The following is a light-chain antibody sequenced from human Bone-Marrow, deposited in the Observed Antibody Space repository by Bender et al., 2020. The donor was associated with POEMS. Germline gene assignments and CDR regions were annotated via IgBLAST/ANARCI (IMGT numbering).Light chain of an antibody. Sequence: QSVLTQPPSASGTPGQRVTISCSGSSSNIGTNPVNWYQQLPGTAPKLLIYINNQRPSGVPDRFSGSKSGTSASLAISGLLSEDEADYYCAPWDDILQVPVFGGGTKLTVL. J-gene: IGLJ2*01. V-gene: IGLV1-44*01. CDR3: APWDDILQVPV. CDR2: INN. CDR1: SSNIGTNP.